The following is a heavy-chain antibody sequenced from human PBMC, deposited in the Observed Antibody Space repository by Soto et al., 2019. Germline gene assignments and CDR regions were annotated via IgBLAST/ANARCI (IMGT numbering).Heavy chain of an antibody. CDR2: VYHSGST. CDR1: VGCIISGWYC. D-gene: IGHD3-3*01. J-gene: IGHJ5*02. Sequence: PSSSXSLTGSVGVGCIISGWYCLSWIRQPPGNGLEWIGFVYHSGSTYYNPSLKSLVTISVDKSKNQFSLKLSSLTAADTAVYYCARENFWSRNVDWLETWGPGTLVKVYS. V-gene: IGHV4-30-2*01. CDR3: ARENFWSRNVDWLET.